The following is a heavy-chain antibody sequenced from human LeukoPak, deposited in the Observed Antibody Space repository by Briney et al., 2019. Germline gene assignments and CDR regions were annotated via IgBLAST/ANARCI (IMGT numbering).Heavy chain of an antibody. CDR3: ARVRGGSGTRGYYYGMDV. V-gene: IGHV4-34*01. D-gene: IGHD3-10*01. J-gene: IGHJ6*04. CDR1: GGSFSGYY. Sequence: SEALSLTCAVYGGSFSGYYWSWIRQPPGKGLEWIGEINHSGSTNYNPSLKSRVTISVDTSKNQFSLKLSSVTAADTAVYYCARVRGGSGTRGYYYGMDVWGKGTTVTVSS. CDR2: INHSGST.